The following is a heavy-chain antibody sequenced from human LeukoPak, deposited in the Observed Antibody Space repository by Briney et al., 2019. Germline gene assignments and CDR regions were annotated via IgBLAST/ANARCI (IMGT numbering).Heavy chain of an antibody. V-gene: IGHV3-23*01. CDR1: GFTFSSYA. J-gene: IGHJ4*02. D-gene: IGHD3-22*01. Sequence: GRSLRLSCAASGFTFSSYAMHWVRQAPGKGLEWVSVISGSGGSTYYADSVKGRFTISRDNSKNTLYLQMKSLRADDTAVYYCAKDVYDSSGQTFDYWGQGTLVTVSS. CDR3: AKDVYDSSGQTFDY. CDR2: ISGSGGST.